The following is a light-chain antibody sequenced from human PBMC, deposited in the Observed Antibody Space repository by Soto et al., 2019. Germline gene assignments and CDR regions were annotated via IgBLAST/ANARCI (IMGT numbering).Light chain of an antibody. CDR1: QSVGSN. Sequence: ETVSTQSPGTLSLSPGERDTLSCRASQSVGSNLAWYQQKPGQAPRLLIYDASNRVTGIPARFSGSGSGTDFTLTISSLEPEDFAVYYCQQRSNWPWTIGQGTKVDIK. CDR3: QQRSNWPWT. J-gene: IGKJ1*01. CDR2: DAS. V-gene: IGKV3-11*01.